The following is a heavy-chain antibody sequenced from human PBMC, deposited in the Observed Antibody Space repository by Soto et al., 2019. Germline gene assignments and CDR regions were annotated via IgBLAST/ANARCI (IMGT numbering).Heavy chain of an antibody. J-gene: IGHJ4*02. D-gene: IGHD3-16*02. CDR2: VTWDAGSE. CDR1: GFTFDDHT. CDR3: SKEKYRIFDY. V-gene: IGHV3-43*01. Sequence: EVQLVVSGGLVVRPGGSLRLSCAGSGFTFDDHTMHWVRHAPGKGLEWVSVVTWDAGSESYADSVKGRFTNSRDNSKNSLYLQMNSLRTEASALDYYSKEKYRIFDYWGRGTPVAVS.